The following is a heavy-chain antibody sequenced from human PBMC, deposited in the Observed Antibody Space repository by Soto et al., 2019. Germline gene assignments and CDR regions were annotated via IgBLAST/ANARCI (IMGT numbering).Heavy chain of an antibody. Sequence: ACGGRLGSYAISSLQQEHGQGLEWMGGIIPIFGTANYAQKFQGRVTITADESTSTAYMELSSLRSEDTAVYYCARVLGGYRYGYADYYYGMDVWDQRTTVTVSS. CDR3: ARVLGGYRYGYADYYYGMDV. CDR1: GGRLGSYA. D-gene: IGHD5-18*01. CDR2: IIPIFGTA. J-gene: IGHJ6*02. V-gene: IGHV1-69*01.